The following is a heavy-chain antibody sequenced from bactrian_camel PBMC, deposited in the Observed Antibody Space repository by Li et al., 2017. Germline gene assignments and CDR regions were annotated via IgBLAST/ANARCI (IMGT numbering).Heavy chain of an antibody. V-gene: IGHV3S25*01. CDR3: VKPNPDARGGFDH. D-gene: IGHD1*01. Sequence: QLVESGGGLVQPGGSLRLSCAASGFTFSSYWMYWVRQAPGKGLEWVSAINSGGGSTYYADSVKGRFTISRDNAENTVYLLMNSLKPEDTAVYYCVKPNPDARGGFDHWGQGTQVTVS. CDR2: INSGGGST. J-gene: IGHJ4*01. CDR1: GFTFSSYW.